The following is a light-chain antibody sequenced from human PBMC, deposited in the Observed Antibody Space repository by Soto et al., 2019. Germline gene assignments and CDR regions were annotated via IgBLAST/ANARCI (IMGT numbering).Light chain of an antibody. Sequence: IPLTQSPSSLSASVGDRVTITCRASQGISSSLAWYQQQPGKAPNLLIYAASTLQSGVPSRFSGSGSGTDFTLTISSLQPEDFATYYCQQLKSFPLSFGGGTTVESK. J-gene: IGKJ4*01. CDR2: AAS. V-gene: IGKV1-9*01. CDR3: QQLKSFPLS. CDR1: QGISSS.